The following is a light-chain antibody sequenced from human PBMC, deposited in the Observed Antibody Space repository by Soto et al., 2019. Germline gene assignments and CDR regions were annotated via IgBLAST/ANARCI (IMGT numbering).Light chain of an antibody. CDR1: QDISDD. Sequence: TQMQQFRPSLSASVGDRVTITCRASQDISDDVGWYQQTPGKAPKLLFSGASRLQSGVPSRFSGSGSGAAFTLTITSLRPEDSATYYCLQNHKYPRTFGQGTKVDSK. CDR2: GAS. V-gene: IGKV1-6*01. J-gene: IGKJ1*01. CDR3: LQNHKYPRT.